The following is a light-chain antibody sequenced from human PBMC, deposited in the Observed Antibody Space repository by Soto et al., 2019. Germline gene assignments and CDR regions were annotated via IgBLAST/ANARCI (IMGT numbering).Light chain of an antibody. J-gene: IGKJ5*01. CDR2: GTS. CDR3: QPYGSSPPVT. Sequence: EIVLTQSPGTLSLSPGERATLSCRASQSVSSSYLAWYQQKPGQAPRLLIYGTSGRATGIPDRFSGSGSGTDFTLTISRLAPEDFAVYYCQPYGSSPPVTFGQGTRLEIK. V-gene: IGKV3-20*01. CDR1: QSVSSSY.